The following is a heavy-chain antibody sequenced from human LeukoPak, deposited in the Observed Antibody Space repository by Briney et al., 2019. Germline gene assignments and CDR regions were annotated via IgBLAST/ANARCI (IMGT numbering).Heavy chain of an antibody. J-gene: IGHJ5*02. CDR3: ARGYRWFDP. CDR2: INSDGSST. V-gene: IGHV3-74*01. CDR1: GFTLSTYS. D-gene: IGHD2-2*01. Sequence: GGSLRLSCAASGFTLSTYSMNWVRQAPGKGLVWVSRINSDGSSTSYADSVKGRFTISRDNAKNTLYLQMNSLRAEDTAVYYCARGYRWFDPWGQGTLVTVSS.